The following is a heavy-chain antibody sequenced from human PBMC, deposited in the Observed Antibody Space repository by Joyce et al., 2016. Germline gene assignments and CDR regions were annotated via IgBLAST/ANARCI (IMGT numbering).Heavy chain of an antibody. CDR3: AKDLFIQQQHSYYFDY. V-gene: IGHV3-30*18. CDR1: GFSFSSYG. Sequence: QVQLVESRGGVVQPGKFLRLSCAASGFSFSSYGLNWVRQAQGKGLEWVKVISYDGNNKYYENSDKCRFTVSRDNSKNTLYLQMNSLRPEDTAVYYCAKDLFIQQQHSYYFDYWGQGTLVTVSS. D-gene: IGHD6-13*01. J-gene: IGHJ4*02. CDR2: ISYDGNNK.